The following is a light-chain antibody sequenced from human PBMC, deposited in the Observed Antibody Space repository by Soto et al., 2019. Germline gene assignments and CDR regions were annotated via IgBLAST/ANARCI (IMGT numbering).Light chain of an antibody. CDR2: SAS. CDR1: QGIRTY. Sequence: DIQMTQSPSAMSASVGDRVTITCRASQGIRTYLAWCQQKPGKVPKRLIFSASSVQSGVPSRFSGSGSGTEFALTISSLQSEDVATYYCLQSNSYPWTFGQGTKVQI. CDR3: LQSNSYPWT. J-gene: IGKJ1*01. V-gene: IGKV1-17*03.